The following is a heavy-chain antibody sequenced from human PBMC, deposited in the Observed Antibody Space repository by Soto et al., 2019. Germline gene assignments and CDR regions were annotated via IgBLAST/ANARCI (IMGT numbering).Heavy chain of an antibody. J-gene: IGHJ4*02. D-gene: IGHD3-9*01. CDR3: AKADANVLRYFDWSQRPTYYFDY. V-gene: IGHV3-23*01. CDR1: GFTFSSYA. CDR2: ISGSGGST. Sequence: EVQLLESGGGLVQPGGSLRLSCAASGFTFSSYAMSWVRQAPGKGLEWVSAISGSGGSTYYADSVKGRFTISRDNSKNTLYLQMNSLRAEDTAVYYCAKADANVLRYFDWSQRPTYYFDYWGQGTLVTVSS.